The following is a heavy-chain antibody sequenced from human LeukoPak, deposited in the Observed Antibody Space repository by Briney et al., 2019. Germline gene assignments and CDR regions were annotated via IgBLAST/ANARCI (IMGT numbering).Heavy chain of an antibody. Sequence: PGGSLRLSCAVSGFTFSDHYVDWVRQAPGKGLEWVGRTRNKINNYSTKYAASVQGRFTISRDDSKNSLYLQMNSLKTEDTAVYYCARVDYCSTTTCYRPWSFWGQGTTVTVSS. J-gene: IGHJ6*02. D-gene: IGHD2-2*02. V-gene: IGHV3-72*01. CDR1: GFTFSDHY. CDR2: TRNKINNYST. CDR3: ARVDYCSTTTCYRPWSF.